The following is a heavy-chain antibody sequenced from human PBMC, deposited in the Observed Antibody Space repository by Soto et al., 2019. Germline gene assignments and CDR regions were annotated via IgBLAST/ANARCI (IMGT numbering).Heavy chain of an antibody. J-gene: IGHJ4*01. CDR2: INHSGST. Sequence: SETLSLTCAVNDGSFSGYYWSWIRQPPGKWLEWIGEINHSGSTNXXPSLKSRVXISVDTSKNQFXLKLSXVTAADTAVYYCARSAYGGYPKYWAHGTLVTVSS. D-gene: IGHD5-12*01. CDR3: ARSAYGGYPKY. V-gene: IGHV4-34*01. CDR1: DGSFSGYY.